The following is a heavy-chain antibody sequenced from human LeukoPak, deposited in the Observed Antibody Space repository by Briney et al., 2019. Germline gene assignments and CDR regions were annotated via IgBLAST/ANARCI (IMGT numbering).Heavy chain of an antibody. CDR2: IYYSGST. Sequence: PSETLSLTCTVSGDPISSYYWGWIRQPPGKGLEWIGSIYYSGSTYYNPSLKSRVTISVDTSKNQFSLKLSSVTAADTAVYYCARGSGSYYPDYWGQGTLVTVSS. D-gene: IGHD3-10*01. J-gene: IGHJ4*02. CDR1: GDPISSYY. CDR3: ARGSGSYYPDY. V-gene: IGHV4-39*07.